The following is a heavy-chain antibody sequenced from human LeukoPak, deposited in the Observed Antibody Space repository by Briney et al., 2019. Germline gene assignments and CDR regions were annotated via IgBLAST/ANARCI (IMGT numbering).Heavy chain of an antibody. D-gene: IGHD1-20*01. CDR2: ISSNGGST. Sequence: GGSLRLSCAASGFTFSNYAMHWVRQAPGKGLEFVSAISSNGGSTYCANSVKGRFTISRDNSKNTLYLQMGSLRAEDMAVYYCASLTGTTSGGDAFDIWGQGTMVTVSS. J-gene: IGHJ3*02. V-gene: IGHV3-64*01. CDR3: ASLTGTTSGGDAFDI. CDR1: GFTFSNYA.